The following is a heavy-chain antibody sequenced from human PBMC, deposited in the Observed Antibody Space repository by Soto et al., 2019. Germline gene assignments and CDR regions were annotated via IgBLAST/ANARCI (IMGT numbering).Heavy chain of an antibody. V-gene: IGHV3-21*01. CDR1: GFTFSSYS. J-gene: IGHJ4*02. CDR3: ARDRRDGYNFDY. CDR2: ISSGNNYI. Sequence: EVQLVASGGGLVKPGGSLRLSCAASGFTFSSYSMNWVRQAPGKGLEWVSSISSGNNYIYYADSVKGRFTISRDNAKNSLYLQMNSLRAEDTAVYYCARDRRDGYNFDYWGQGTLVTVSS. D-gene: IGHD5-12*01.